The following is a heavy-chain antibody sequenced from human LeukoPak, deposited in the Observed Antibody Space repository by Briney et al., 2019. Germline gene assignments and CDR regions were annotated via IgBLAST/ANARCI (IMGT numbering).Heavy chain of an antibody. CDR2: ISGTGSGT. CDR1: GFTFNDYA. J-gene: IGHJ4*02. CDR3: AKDRRFGTNFLDY. Sequence: GGSLRLSCAVSGFTFNDYAMSWVRQAPGKGLEWVAAISGTGSGTYYADSVTGRFTISRDNFKSTLYLQMNSLRGDDTAVYYCAKDRRFGTNFLDYWGQGTLVTVSS. D-gene: IGHD3-16*01. V-gene: IGHV3-23*01.